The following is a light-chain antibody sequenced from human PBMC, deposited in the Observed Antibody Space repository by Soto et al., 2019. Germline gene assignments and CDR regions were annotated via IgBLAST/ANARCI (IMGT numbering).Light chain of an antibody. V-gene: IGKV4-1*01. J-gene: IGKJ2*01. CDR3: QQYYSTPYT. Sequence: DIVMTQSPDSLAVSLGERATINCKSSQSLLYSSNNKNYLAWYQQKPGQPPKLLIYWASTRDSGVPDRFSGSGSGTDFTLTISSLQAEDVAVYYCQQYYSTPYTFGQGNKLEIK. CDR2: WAS. CDR1: QSLLYSSNNKNY.